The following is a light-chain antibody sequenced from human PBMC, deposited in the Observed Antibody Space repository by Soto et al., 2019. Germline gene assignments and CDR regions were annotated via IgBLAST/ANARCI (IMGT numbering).Light chain of an antibody. Sequence: DIKLTQSPSSVSASVGDRVTITCRASQGVSSWLAWYQQKPGKAPKLLISAASSLQDGVPSRFSGSGSGTDFTLTSSSLQPADFAPYSCQQANSFPLTFGPGTRLDLK. J-gene: IGKJ5*01. V-gene: IGKV1-12*01. CDR1: QGVSSW. CDR3: QQANSFPLT. CDR2: AAS.